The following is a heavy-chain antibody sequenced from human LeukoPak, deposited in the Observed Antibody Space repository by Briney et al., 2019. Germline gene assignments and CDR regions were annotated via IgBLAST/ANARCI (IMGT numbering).Heavy chain of an antibody. CDR3: AGAYCGGDCYPNDAFDI. CDR2: IYHSGST. CDR1: GGSISSSNW. V-gene: IGHV4-4*02. Sequence: SETLSLTCAVSGGSISSSNWWSWVRQPPGKGLEWIGEIYHSGSTNYNPSLKSRVTISVDKSKNQFSLKLSSVTAADTAVYYCAGAYCGGDCYPNDAFDIWGQGTMVTVSS. D-gene: IGHD2-21*02. J-gene: IGHJ3*02.